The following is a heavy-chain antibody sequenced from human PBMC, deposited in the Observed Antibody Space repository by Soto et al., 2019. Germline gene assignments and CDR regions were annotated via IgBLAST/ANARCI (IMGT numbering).Heavy chain of an antibody. CDR3: TTAYYGDYYYYGMDV. J-gene: IGHJ6*02. D-gene: IGHD4-17*01. CDR2: IKSKTDGGTT. Sequence: LXLSGAGSVVTFSIACMSWVRQAPGKGLEWVGRIKSKTDGGTTDYAAPVKGRFTISRDDSKNTLYLQMNSLKTEDTAVYYCTTAYYGDYYYYGMDVWGQGTTVTVSS. CDR1: VVTFSIAC. V-gene: IGHV3-15*01.